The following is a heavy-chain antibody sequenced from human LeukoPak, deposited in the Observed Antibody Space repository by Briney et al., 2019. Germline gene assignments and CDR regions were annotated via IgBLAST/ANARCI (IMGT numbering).Heavy chain of an antibody. V-gene: IGHV4-4*07. Sequence: SETLSLTCTVSGGSIGSYYWSWIRQPAGKGLEWIGRVYTSGSNHYNPSLKSRVTMSVDTSKNQFSLKLSSVTAADTAVYYCARGPPSGATRFDYWGQGTLVTVSS. CDR2: VYTSGSN. D-gene: IGHD1-26*01. CDR1: GGSIGSYY. J-gene: IGHJ4*02. CDR3: ARGPPSGATRFDY.